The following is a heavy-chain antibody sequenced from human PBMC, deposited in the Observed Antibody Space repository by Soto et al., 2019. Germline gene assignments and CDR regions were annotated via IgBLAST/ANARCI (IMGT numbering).Heavy chain of an antibody. J-gene: IGHJ4*02. CDR2: IIPIFGTA. CDR3: ARRYSGGWYAFDY. V-gene: IGHV1-69*13. Sequence: ASVKVSCKASGGTFSSYAISWMRQAPGQGLEWMGGIIPIFGTANYAQKFQGRVTITADESTSTAYMELSSLRSEDTAVYYCARRYSGGWYAFDYWGQGTLVTVSS. CDR1: GGTFSSYA. D-gene: IGHD6-19*01.